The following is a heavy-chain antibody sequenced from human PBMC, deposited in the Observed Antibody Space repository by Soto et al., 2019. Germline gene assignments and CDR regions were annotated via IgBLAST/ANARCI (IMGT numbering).Heavy chain of an antibody. CDR3: ARDLFSNSVFDY. CDR2: ICCGGGNK. J-gene: IGHJ4*02. D-gene: IGHD4-4*01. Sequence: GGSLRLSCASSGFTFSSYAMNSVRPAPGKGLEWVAVICCGGGNKYYADSVKGRFTISRDNSKNTLYLQMNSLRAEDTAVYYCARDLFSNSVFDYWGQGTLVTVSS. V-gene: IGHV3-30*01. CDR1: GFTFSSYA.